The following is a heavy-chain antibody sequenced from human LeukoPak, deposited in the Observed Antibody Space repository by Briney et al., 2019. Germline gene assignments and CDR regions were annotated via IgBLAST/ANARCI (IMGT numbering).Heavy chain of an antibody. Sequence: ASVKVSCKASGYTFTNYGITWVRQAPGHGLEWMGWTSTSNAYTNYVQKFQGGVTMTTDTSTTTAYMELRSLTSDDTAVYYCARDRQGDYWGQGTLVTVSS. J-gene: IGHJ4*02. CDR1: GYTFTNYG. CDR3: ARDRQGDY. V-gene: IGHV1-18*01. CDR2: TSTSNAYT.